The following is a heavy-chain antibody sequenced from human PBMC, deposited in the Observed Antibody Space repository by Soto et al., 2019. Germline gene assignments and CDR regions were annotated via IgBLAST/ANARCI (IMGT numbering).Heavy chain of an antibody. CDR3: AKEIAYRSTWLAY. D-gene: IGHD6-13*01. V-gene: IGHV3-33*06. CDR1: GFSLGSYG. J-gene: IGHJ4*02. CDR2: IGSAGKNE. Sequence: QVQLVESGGGVVQPGRSLRLSCDASGFSLGSYGIHWVRQAPGKGLEWVAVIGSAGKNENYGDSVKGRFTVSRDNSRNTLYLHMNSLRVEDTAAYFSAKEIAYRSTWLAYWGQGTLVTVSS.